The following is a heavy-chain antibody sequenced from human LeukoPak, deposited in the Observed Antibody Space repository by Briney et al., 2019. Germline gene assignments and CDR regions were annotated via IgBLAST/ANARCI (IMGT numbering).Heavy chain of an antibody. V-gene: IGHV4-4*07. CDR1: GDSLRTYS. CDR2: IYSSGST. CDR3: ARSSGNCYYYSWFDP. D-gene: IGHD2-21*01. Sequence: PSETLCLTCTVSGDSLRTYSWSWIRQPPGKGLEWVGRIYSSGSTNYNPSVKIRDAMSVDTSHSQFSLKLSYVTAADTAVYYCARSSGNCYYYSWFDPWGQGTLVTVSS. J-gene: IGHJ5*02.